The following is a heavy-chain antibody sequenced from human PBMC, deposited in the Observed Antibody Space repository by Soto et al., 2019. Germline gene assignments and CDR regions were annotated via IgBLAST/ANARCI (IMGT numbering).Heavy chain of an antibody. CDR1: GFTFSSYA. D-gene: IGHD3-10*01. CDR2: ISGSGGST. Sequence: GGSLRLSCAASGFTFSSYAMSWVRQAPGKGLEWVSAISGSGGSTYYADSVKGRFTISRDNSKNTLYLQMNSLRAEDTAVYYCAKDCDRVRGVIISFVFDYWGQGTLVTVSS. CDR3: AKDCDRVRGVIISFVFDY. V-gene: IGHV3-23*01. J-gene: IGHJ4*02.